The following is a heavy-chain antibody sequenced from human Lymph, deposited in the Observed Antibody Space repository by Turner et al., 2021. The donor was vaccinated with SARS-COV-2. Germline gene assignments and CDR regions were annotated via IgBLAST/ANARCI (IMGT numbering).Heavy chain of an antibody. CDR2: INPNSGGT. J-gene: IGHJ4*02. D-gene: IGHD3-10*01. CDR3: ARSRDLQSMVRGVDPFDY. Sequence: QVQLVQSGAEVKKPGASVKVSCKASGYTFTGYYIHWVRQAPRQGLEWMGWINPNSGGTNYAQRFQGRVTMTRDTSLSTAYMQLSRLRSDDTAVYYCARSRDLQSMVRGVDPFDYWGQGTLVPVSS. CDR1: GYTFTGYY. V-gene: IGHV1-2*02.